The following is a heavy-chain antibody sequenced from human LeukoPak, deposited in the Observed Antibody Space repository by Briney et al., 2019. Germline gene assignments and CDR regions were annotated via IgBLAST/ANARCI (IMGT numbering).Heavy chain of an antibody. CDR1: GGSISSYY. Sequence: SETLSLTCTVSGGSISSYYWSWIRQPPGKGLEWIGYIYYSGSTNYNPSLKSRVTISVDTSKNQFSLKLSSVTAADTAVYYCARVTLGIAAAGTHYYYYGMDVWGQGTTVTVSS. CDR3: ARVTLGIAAAGTHYYYYGMDV. J-gene: IGHJ6*02. D-gene: IGHD6-13*01. V-gene: IGHV4-59*12. CDR2: IYYSGST.